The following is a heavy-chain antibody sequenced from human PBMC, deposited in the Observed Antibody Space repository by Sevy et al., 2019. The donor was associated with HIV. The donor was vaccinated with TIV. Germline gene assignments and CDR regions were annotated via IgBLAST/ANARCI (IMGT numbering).Heavy chain of an antibody. V-gene: IGHV3-21*01. J-gene: IGHJ5*02. Sequence: GGSLRLSCAASGFTFSSYSMNWVRQAPGKGLEWVSSISSSSSYIYYADSVKGRFTISRDNAKNSLYLQMNSLRAEDTAVYYCAGAGPYYDSSGYYYNNWFDPWGQGTLVTVSS. D-gene: IGHD3-22*01. CDR3: AGAGPYYDSSGYYYNNWFDP. CDR2: ISSSSSYI. CDR1: GFTFSSYS.